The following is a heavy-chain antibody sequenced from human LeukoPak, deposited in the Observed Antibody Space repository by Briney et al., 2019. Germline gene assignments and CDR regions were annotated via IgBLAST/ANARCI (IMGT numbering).Heavy chain of an antibody. CDR3: AAWTDRGYNF. CDR1: GFSFSGSW. CDR2: INPDGSQK. J-gene: IGHJ4*02. V-gene: IGHV3-7*01. Sequence: GESLRLSCAASGFSFSGSWMNWVRQAPGKGLEWVANINPDGSQKRFVDSVMGRFTMSKDNAKNSLYLQMNSLRSEDTAVFYCAAWTDRGYNFWGQGTLVTVSS. D-gene: IGHD5-24*01.